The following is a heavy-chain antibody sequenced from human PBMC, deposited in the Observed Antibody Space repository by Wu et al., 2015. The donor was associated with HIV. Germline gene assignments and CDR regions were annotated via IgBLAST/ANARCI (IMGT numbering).Heavy chain of an antibody. Sequence: QVQLVQSGAEVKKPGSSVRVSCKASGGTFSSDAVNWVRQAPGQGLEWMGKIIPVFGTTKYAQKFQGRVTITADESTRTVFMELSSLRSDDTAVYYCARPNSGYAYDLFDIWGQGTVVFVSS. V-gene: IGHV1-69*13. CDR3: ARPNSGYAYDLFDI. CDR1: GGTFSSDA. D-gene: IGHD5-12*01. CDR2: IIPVFGTT. J-gene: IGHJ3*02.